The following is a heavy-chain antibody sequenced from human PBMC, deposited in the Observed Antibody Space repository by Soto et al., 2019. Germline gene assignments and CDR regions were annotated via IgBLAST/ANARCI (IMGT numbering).Heavy chain of an antibody. CDR1: GGAFSGYY. CDR3: ARARRSLHGMHV. J-gene: IGHJ6*02. V-gene: IGHV4-34*01. CDR2: INHSGST. Sequence: QVQLQQWGAGLLKPSVTLSLTCAVYGGAFSGYYWSWIPQPTGKGLEWIWEINHSGSTNYNPSLMGRVNISVDTSKNQVSLKLSSVTAEDTAVYYCARARRSLHGMHVWSQGPTVTVSS.